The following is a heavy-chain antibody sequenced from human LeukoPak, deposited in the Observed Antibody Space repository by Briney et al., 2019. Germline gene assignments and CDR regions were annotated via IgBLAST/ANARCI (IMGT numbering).Heavy chain of an antibody. Sequence: SVKVSCKASGGTFSSYAISWVRQAPGQGLEWMGGIIPIFGTVNYAQKFQGRVTITADESTSTAYMELSSLRSEDTAVYYCASRITIFGVDPALYYYGMDVWGQGTTVTVSS. J-gene: IGHJ6*02. CDR3: ASRITIFGVDPALYYYGMDV. CDR2: IIPIFGTV. D-gene: IGHD3-3*01. CDR1: GGTFSSYA. V-gene: IGHV1-69*01.